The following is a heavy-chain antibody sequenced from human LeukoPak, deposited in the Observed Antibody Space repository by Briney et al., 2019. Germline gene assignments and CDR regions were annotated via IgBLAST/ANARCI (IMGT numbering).Heavy chain of an antibody. J-gene: IGHJ5*02. CDR1: GYTFTSYG. D-gene: IGHD2-15*01. CDR3: AREFSYCSGGSCSIHWFDP. Sequence: ASVKVSCKASGYTFTSYGISWVRQAPGQGLEWMGWISAFNGNTNYAQKLQGRVTMTTDTSTSTAYMELRSLRSDDTAVYYCAREFSYCSGGSCSIHWFDPWGQGTLVTVSS. CDR2: ISAFNGNT. V-gene: IGHV1-18*01.